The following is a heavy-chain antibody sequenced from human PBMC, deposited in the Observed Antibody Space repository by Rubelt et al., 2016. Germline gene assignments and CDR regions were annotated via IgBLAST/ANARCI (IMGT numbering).Heavy chain of an antibody. V-gene: IGHV1-18*01. CDR2: ISAYNGNP. J-gene: IGHJ4*02. D-gene: IGHD3-22*01. Sequence: QVQLVQSGAEVKKPGSSVKVSCKASGGTFSSYAISWVRQAPGQGLEWMGWISAYNGNPNYAQKLQGRVTMTTDTSTGTAYMELRSLRSDDTAVYYCARDYYDSSGYSYYFDYWGQGTLVTVSS. CDR1: GGTFSSYA. CDR3: ARDYYDSSGYSYYFDY.